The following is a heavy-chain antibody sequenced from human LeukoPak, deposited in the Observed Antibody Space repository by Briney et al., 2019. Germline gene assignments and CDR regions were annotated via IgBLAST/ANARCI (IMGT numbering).Heavy chain of an antibody. CDR1: GYTFTGYY. CDR2: ISAYNGNT. J-gene: IGHJ5*02. Sequence: GASVKVSCKASGYTFTGYYMHWVRQAPGQGLEWMGWISAYNGNTNYAQKLQGRVTMTTDTSTSTAYMELRSLRSDDTAVYYCARGIQLWLRGWFDPWGQGTLVTVSS. V-gene: IGHV1-18*04. CDR3: ARGIQLWLRGWFDP. D-gene: IGHD5-18*01.